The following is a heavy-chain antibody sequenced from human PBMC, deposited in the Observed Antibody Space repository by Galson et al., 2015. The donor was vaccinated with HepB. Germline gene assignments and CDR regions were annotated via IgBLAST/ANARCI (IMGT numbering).Heavy chain of an antibody. CDR3: ARVDDSPDY. Sequence: LRLSCAASGFTFSTYGMIWVRQAPGKGLEWVSSISSSSTYTFYADSVKGRFTISRDNAKKALYLQMNSLRVEDTAVYYCARVDDSPDYWGQGTLVTVSS. CDR2: ISSSSTYT. J-gene: IGHJ4*02. D-gene: IGHD2-15*01. V-gene: IGHV3-21*01. CDR1: GFTFSTYG.